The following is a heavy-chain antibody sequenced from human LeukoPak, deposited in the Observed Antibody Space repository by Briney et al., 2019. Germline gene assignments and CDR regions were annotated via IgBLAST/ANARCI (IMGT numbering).Heavy chain of an antibody. J-gene: IGHJ4*02. CDR3: ARGPSMRYCSSTSCYSARYYFDY. CDR1: GYTFTSYG. Sequence: ASVKVSCKASGYTFTSYGISWVRQAPGQGLEWMGWISAYNGNTNYAQKLQGRVTMTTDTSTSTAYMELRSLRSEDTAVYYCARGPSMRYCSSTSCYSARYYFDYWGQGTLVTVSS. D-gene: IGHD2-2*02. V-gene: IGHV1-18*01. CDR2: ISAYNGNT.